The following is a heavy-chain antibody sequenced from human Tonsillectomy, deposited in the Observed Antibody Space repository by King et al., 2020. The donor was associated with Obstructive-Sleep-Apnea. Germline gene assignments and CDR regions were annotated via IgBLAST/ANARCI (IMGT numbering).Heavy chain of an antibody. CDR2: TAYSGKT. CDR3: ARDRTYGNGYYGVDV. V-gene: IGHV4-59*01. J-gene: IGHJ6*02. D-gene: IGHD4-11*01. Sequence: QLQESGPGLVKPSETLSLICTVSGGSISNYYWSWIRQPQGKGLEWIGSTAYSGKTNYNPSLKSRVTMSLDTSKNQFSLEVNSVTAADTAVYYCARDRTYGNGYYGVDVWGRGTAVTVSS. CDR1: GGSISNYY.